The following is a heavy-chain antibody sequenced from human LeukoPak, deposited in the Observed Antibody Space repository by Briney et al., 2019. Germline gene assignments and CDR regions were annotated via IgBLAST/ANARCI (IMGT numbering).Heavy chain of an antibody. D-gene: IGHD1-26*01. CDR3: ARLFAAVGATFLDY. CDR2: ISSNGGST. J-gene: IGHJ4*02. Sequence: GGSLRLSCAASGFTFSSYAMHWVRQAPGKGLEYVSAISSNGGSTYYANSVKGRFTISRDNSKNTLYLQMGSLRAEDMAVYYCARLFAAVGATFLDYGGQGTLVTVSS. V-gene: IGHV3-64*01. CDR1: GFTFSSYA.